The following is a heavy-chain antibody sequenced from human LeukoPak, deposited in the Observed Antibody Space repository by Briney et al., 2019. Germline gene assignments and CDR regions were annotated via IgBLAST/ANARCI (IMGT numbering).Heavy chain of an antibody. D-gene: IGHD2-2*01. Sequence: PGGSLRLSCAASGFTFSSYSMNWVRQAPGKGLEWVSSISSSSSYIYYADSVKGRFTISRDNAKNSLYLQMNSLRAEDTAVYYCARDLVYCSSTSCYSYYFDYWGQGTLVTVSS. J-gene: IGHJ4*02. CDR1: GFTFSSYS. V-gene: IGHV3-21*01. CDR2: ISSSSSYI. CDR3: ARDLVYCSSTSCYSYYFDY.